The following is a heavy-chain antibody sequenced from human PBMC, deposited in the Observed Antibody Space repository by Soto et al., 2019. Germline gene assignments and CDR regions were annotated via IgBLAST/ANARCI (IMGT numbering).Heavy chain of an antibody. Sequence: SETLSLTCTVSYGSISSTTYFWGWIRQPPGKGLEWIGSISYSGSTFYNPSLKSRVTISVETSKNQFSLRLSSMTAADTAVYHCVRHYYGSGSYLPTFEYWGPGTLVTVSS. D-gene: IGHD3-10*01. J-gene: IGHJ4*02. V-gene: IGHV4-39*01. CDR3: VRHYYGSGSYLPTFEY. CDR2: ISYSGST. CDR1: YGSISSTTYF.